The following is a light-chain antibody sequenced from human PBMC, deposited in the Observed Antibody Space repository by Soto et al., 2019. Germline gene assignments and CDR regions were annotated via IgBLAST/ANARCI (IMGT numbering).Light chain of an antibody. J-gene: IGKJ5*01. Sequence: DIVLTQSPGTLSLSPEERATLSCRASQSVSSSYLAWYQQKPGQAPRLLIYGASSRATGIPDRFSGSGSGTDFTLTISSLQPEDFATYYCQQSYSTPITFGQGTRLEIK. CDR2: GAS. V-gene: IGKV3-20*01. CDR3: QQSYSTPIT. CDR1: QSVSSSY.